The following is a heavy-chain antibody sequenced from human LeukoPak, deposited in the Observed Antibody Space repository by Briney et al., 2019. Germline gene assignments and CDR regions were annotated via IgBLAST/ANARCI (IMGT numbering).Heavy chain of an antibody. D-gene: IGHD6-19*01. J-gene: IGHJ4*02. CDR3: ARVGFSSGWYGFDY. Sequence: SETLSLTCTVSGGSISSSSYYWSWIRQPPGKGLEWIGYIYSSGITNYNPSLKSRVTISVDTSKNQFSLHLSSVTAADTAVYYCARVGFSSGWYGFDYWGQGTLVTVSS. V-gene: IGHV4-61*05. CDR2: IYSSGIT. CDR1: GGSISSSSYY.